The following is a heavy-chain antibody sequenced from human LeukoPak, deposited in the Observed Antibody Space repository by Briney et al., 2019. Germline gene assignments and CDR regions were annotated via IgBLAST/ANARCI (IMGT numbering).Heavy chain of an antibody. CDR1: GYTFTGYY. D-gene: IGHD1-1*01. Sequence: GASVKVSCKASGYTFTGYYMHWVRQAPGQGLEWMGWINPNSGGTNYAQKFQGRVTMTRDTSISTAYMELSRLRSGDTAVYYCARVRWNDLDPWFDPWGQGTLVTVSS. J-gene: IGHJ5*02. CDR3: ARVRWNDLDPWFDP. CDR2: INPNSGGT. V-gene: IGHV1-2*02.